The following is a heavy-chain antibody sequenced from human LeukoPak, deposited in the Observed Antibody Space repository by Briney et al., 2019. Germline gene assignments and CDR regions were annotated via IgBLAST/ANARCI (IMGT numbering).Heavy chain of an antibody. J-gene: IGHJ5*02. CDR2: IYTSGST. Sequence: PSETLSLTCTVSGGSISSYYWSWIRQPAGKGLEWIGRIYTSGSTNYNPSLKSRVTMSVDTSKNQFSLKLSSVTAADTAVYYCASSPGQQTTNWFDPWGQGTLVTVSS. D-gene: IGHD6-13*01. CDR3: ASSPGQQTTNWFDP. CDR1: GGSISSYY. V-gene: IGHV4-4*07.